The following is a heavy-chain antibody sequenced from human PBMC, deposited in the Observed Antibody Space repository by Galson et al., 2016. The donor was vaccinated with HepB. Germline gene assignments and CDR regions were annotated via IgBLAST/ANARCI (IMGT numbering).Heavy chain of an antibody. D-gene: IGHD3-9*01. CDR1: GFTFSRYA. V-gene: IGHV3-30-3*01. CDR3: ARARVGSILRYFGA. Sequence: SLRLSCAASGFTFSRYAMHWVRQAPGKGLEWVADISFDGTNEYYADSVKGRFTISRDNSKNTLYMQMNSLRPDDTAVYYCARARVGSILRYFGAWGQGTLVTVSS. J-gene: IGHJ5*02. CDR2: ISFDGTNE.